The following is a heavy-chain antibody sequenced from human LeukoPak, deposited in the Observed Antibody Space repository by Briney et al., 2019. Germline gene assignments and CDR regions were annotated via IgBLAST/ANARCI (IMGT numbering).Heavy chain of an antibody. CDR3: ARGGYYDSSGYYSGYFDY. CDR1: GFTFSSYE. D-gene: IGHD3-22*01. CDR2: ISSSGSTV. Sequence: GGSLRLSCAASGFTFSSYEMNWVRQAPGKGLEWVSYISSSGSTVYYADSVKGRFTISRDNAKNSLYLQMNSLRAEDTAVYYCARGGYYDSSGYYSGYFDYWGQGTLVTVSS. V-gene: IGHV3-48*03. J-gene: IGHJ4*02.